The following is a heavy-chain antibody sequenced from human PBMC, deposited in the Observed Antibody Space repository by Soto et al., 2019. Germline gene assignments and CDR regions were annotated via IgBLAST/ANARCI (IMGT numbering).Heavy chain of an antibody. CDR2: ISGSDDGT. Sequence: EVQLLESGGGLVQPGGSLRLSCAASGFSFSIYAMSWVRQSPAKGLEWVSAISGSDDGTYHADSVRGRFTISRDNSKSTLYLQMNSLRVEDTAVYYCVKAPLGHCSGRRRYSLDSWGQGTLVTVSS. V-gene: IGHV3-23*01. CDR1: GFSFSIYA. CDR3: VKAPLGHCSGRRRYSLDS. D-gene: IGHD2-15*01. J-gene: IGHJ4*02.